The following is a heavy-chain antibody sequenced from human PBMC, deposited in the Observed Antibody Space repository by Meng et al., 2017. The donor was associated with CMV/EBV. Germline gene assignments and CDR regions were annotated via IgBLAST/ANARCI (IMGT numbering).Heavy chain of an antibody. V-gene: IGHV1-46*01. J-gene: IGHJ5*02. CDR3: AREYCTTYRCSYNPHWYDP. CDR2: IHPADGGP. CDR1: FTSSH. Sequence: FTSSHVHWLRQAPGQGLEWVGMIHPADGGPTYAQRFQGRVTMTSDTSTSTVYMDLRSLRSDDTALYFCAREYCTTYRCSYNPHWYDPWGQGTLVTVSS. D-gene: IGHD2-8*01.